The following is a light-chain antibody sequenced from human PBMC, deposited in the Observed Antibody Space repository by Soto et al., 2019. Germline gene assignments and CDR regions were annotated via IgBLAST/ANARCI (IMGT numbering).Light chain of an antibody. Sequence: EIVLAQSPGTLSLSPGEGATLSCRARQSVSSSYLARYQQKPGQAPRLLIYGASSRATGITDRFSGSGSRTDFTLTISRLEPEDVAVYYYKQYAGLVWTFGQGTKVEIK. CDR3: KQYAGLVWT. V-gene: IGKV3-20*01. J-gene: IGKJ1*01. CDR2: GAS. CDR1: QSVSSSY.